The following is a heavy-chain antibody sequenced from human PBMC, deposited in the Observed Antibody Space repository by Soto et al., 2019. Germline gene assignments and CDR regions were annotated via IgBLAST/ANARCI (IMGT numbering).Heavy chain of an antibody. CDR2: VSAYNGNT. CDR1: GYTFTSYG. J-gene: IGHJ3*02. CDR3: VIYSYGDYLGAFDI. V-gene: IGHV1-18*01. D-gene: IGHD4-17*01. Sequence: ASVKVSCKASGYTFTSYGISWVRQAPGQGLERMGWVSAYNGNTNYAQKLQGRVTMTTDTSTSTAYMELRSLRSDDTAVYYCVIYSYGDYLGAFDISGQRTLVTVSS.